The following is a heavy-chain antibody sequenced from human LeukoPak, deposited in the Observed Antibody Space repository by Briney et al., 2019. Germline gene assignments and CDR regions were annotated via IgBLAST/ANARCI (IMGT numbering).Heavy chain of an antibody. D-gene: IGHD1-26*01. CDR2: IYYSGTT. Sequence: SETLSLTCTVSGGSISSSGYYWGWLRQPPGTGLEWIASIYYSGTTYYNPSLTSRVTISVDTSKNQLSLKLSSLTAADTAVYYCARHEYSGSYYGLSWFDPWGQGTLVTVSS. J-gene: IGHJ5*02. CDR1: GGSISSSGYY. CDR3: ARHEYSGSYYGLSWFDP. V-gene: IGHV4-39*01.